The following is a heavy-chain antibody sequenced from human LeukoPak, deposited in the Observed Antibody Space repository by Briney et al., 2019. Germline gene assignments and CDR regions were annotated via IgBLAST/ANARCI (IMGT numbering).Heavy chain of an antibody. D-gene: IGHD3-16*01. CDR1: GYTFTSYD. V-gene: IGHV1-8*01. CDR2: MNPNSGNT. J-gene: IGHJ4*02. CDR3: ARATLGARSRPLGY. Sequence: GASVKVSCKASGYTFTSYDINWVRQATGQGLEWMGWMNPNSGNTGYAQKFQGRVTMTRNTSISTAYMELSSPRSEDTAVYYCARATLGARSRPLGYWGQGTLVTVSS.